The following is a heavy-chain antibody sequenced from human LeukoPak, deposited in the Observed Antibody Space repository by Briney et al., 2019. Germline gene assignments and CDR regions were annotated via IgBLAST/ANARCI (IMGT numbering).Heavy chain of an antibody. CDR1: GFTFSSYA. D-gene: IGHD3/OR15-3a*01. V-gene: IGHV3-30-3*01. Sequence: AGRSLILSCAASGFTFSSYAMHWVRQAPGKGLEGVAVISYDGSNKYYADSVKGRFTISRDNSKNTLYLQMNSLRAEDTAVYYCARGRFGRGPLDYWGQGTLVTVSS. CDR2: ISYDGSNK. CDR3: ARGRFGRGPLDY. J-gene: IGHJ4*02.